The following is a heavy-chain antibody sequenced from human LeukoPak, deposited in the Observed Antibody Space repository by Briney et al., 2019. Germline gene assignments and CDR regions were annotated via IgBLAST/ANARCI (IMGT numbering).Heavy chain of an antibody. J-gene: IGHJ4*02. D-gene: IGHD6-19*01. Sequence: TLFLTRPVSGGSISRGGYYWSWVRPHPREGPEWIGYIYYSGSTYYNPSLKSRVTISVDTSKNQFSLKLSSVTAADTAVYYCARGPQWLVIWGQGTLVTVSS. CDR2: IYYSGST. CDR3: ARGPQWLVI. V-gene: IGHV4-31*03. CDR1: GGSISRGGYY.